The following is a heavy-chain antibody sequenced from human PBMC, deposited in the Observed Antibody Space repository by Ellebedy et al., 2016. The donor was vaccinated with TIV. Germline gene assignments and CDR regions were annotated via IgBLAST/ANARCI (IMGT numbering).Heavy chain of an antibody. V-gene: IGHV3-7*01. D-gene: IGHD6-19*01. Sequence: GESLKISXAASGFTFSNFWMSWVRQAPGKGLEWVANIREDGFAKFYVDSVKGRFTISRDNAKNSVYLQMNSLRVEDTAVYYCARDDFGGWYGNWGQGTLVTVSS. CDR3: ARDDFGGWYGN. CDR2: IREDGFAK. CDR1: GFTFSNFW. J-gene: IGHJ4*02.